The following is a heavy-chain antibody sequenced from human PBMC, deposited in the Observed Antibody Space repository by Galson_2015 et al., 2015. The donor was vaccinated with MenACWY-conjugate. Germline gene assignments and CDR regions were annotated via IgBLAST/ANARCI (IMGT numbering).Heavy chain of an antibody. CDR2: IYHSGST. Sequence: SETLSLTCTVSGYSISSGYYWGWIRQPPGKGLEWIGSIYHSGSTYYNPSLKSRVTISVDTSKNQFSLKLSSVTAADTAVYYCARAMIVVVITYFDYWGQGTLVTVSS. J-gene: IGHJ4*02. CDR3: ARAMIVVVITYFDY. D-gene: IGHD3-22*01. CDR1: GYSISSGYY. V-gene: IGHV4-38-2*02.